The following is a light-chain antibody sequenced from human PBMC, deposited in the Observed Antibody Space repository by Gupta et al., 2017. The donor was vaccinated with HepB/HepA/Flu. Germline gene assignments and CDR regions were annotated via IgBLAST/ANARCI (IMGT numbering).Light chain of an antibody. CDR3: QQSYSNPFT. Sequence: IQLTPSPSSLSASVGDRVTITCRASQSISSYLNWYQQKPGKAPKLLIYAASSLQSGVPSRFSGSGSGTDFTLTISSLQPEDFATYYCQQSYSNPFTFGPGTTVDIK. J-gene: IGKJ3*01. CDR2: AAS. V-gene: IGKV1-39*01. CDR1: QSISSY.